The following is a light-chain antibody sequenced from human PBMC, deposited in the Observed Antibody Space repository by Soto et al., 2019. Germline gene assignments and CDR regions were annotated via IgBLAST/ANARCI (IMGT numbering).Light chain of an antibody. V-gene: IGKV3-15*01. Sequence: EIVMTQSPATLSVCRRETPTLPWRASQSVSNNVAWYQQKPGQAPRLLILGASTRATGIPARFSGSGSGTEFTLSISSLQSEDFAVYYCKQYKEWPPFTFGQGTRLEIK. J-gene: IGKJ5*01. CDR2: GAS. CDR3: KQYKEWPPFT. CDR1: QSVSNN.